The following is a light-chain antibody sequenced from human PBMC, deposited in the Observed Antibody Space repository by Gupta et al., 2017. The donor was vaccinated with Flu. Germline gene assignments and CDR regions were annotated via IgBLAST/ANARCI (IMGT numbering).Light chain of an antibody. CDR1: SSNIGAGYD. CDR2: GND. CDR3: QSYDSSLSGYV. Sequence: QSVLTQPPSVSGAPGQRVTISCPGSSSNIGAGYDVHWYRQLPGTAPKLLIYGNDNRPSGVPDRFSASKSGTSASLAITGLQAEDEADYYCQSYDSSLSGYVFGTGTTVTVL. V-gene: IGLV1-40*01. J-gene: IGLJ1*01.